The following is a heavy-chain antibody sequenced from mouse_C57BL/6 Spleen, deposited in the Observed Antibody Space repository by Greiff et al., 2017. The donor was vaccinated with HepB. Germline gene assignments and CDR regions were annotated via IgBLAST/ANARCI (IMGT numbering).Heavy chain of an antibody. V-gene: IGHV1-80*01. Sequence: VQLVESGAELVKPGASVKISCKASGYAFSSYWMNWVKQRPGKGLEWIGQIYPGDGDTNYNGKFKGKATLTADKSSSTAYMQLSSLTSEDSAVYFCARESSGAMDYWGQGTSVTVSS. CDR3: ARESSGAMDY. CDR2: IYPGDGDT. J-gene: IGHJ4*01. CDR1: GYAFSSYW. D-gene: IGHD3-2*02.